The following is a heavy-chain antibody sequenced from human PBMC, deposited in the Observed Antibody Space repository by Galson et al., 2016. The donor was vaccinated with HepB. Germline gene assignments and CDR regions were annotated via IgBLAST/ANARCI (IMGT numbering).Heavy chain of an antibody. V-gene: IGHV3-33*01. D-gene: IGHD4-17*01. CDR2: IWFDGSNK. Sequence: SLRLSCAASGFTFNTYGMHWVRQAPGKGLEWVAIIWFDGSNKYYADSVKGRFSVSRANSKNTLHLQMNSLRAEDTAVYYCARGNYGDYSFDYWGQGTLVTVSS. CDR3: ARGNYGDYSFDY. J-gene: IGHJ4*02. CDR1: GFTFNTYG.